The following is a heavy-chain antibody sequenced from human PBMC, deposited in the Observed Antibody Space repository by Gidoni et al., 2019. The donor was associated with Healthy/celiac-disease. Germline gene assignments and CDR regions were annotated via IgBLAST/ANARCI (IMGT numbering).Heavy chain of an antibody. D-gene: IGHD3-22*01. V-gene: IGHV3-23*01. CDR2: ISGSGGST. CDR3: ANNLITMITERSDY. Sequence: EVQLLESGGGLVQPGGSLRLSCAASGFTFSSYAMRWVRQAPGKGLEWVSAISGSGGSTYYADSVKGRFTISRDNSKNTLYLQMNSLRAEDTAVYYCANNLITMITERSDYWGQGTLVTVSS. J-gene: IGHJ4*02. CDR1: GFTFSSYA.